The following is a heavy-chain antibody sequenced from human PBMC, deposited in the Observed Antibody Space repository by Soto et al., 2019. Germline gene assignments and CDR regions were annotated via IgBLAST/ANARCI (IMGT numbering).Heavy chain of an antibody. D-gene: IGHD2-2*02. J-gene: IGHJ6*02. V-gene: IGHV3-15*07. CDR1: GFTFSIAW. Sequence: GGSLRLSCAASGFTFSIAWMDWVCQAPGKGLEWVGRIKSKTDGGTTDYAAPVKGRFTISRDDSKNTLYLQMNSLKTEDTAVYYCTTFSYTGYYGMDVWGQGTTVTVSS. CDR3: TTFSYTGYYGMDV. CDR2: IKSKTDGGTT.